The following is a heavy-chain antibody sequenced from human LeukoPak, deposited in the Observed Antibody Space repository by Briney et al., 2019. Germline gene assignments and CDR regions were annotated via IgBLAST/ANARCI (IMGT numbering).Heavy chain of an antibody. V-gene: IGHV1-46*01. CDR3: AREGDGYKKFDY. D-gene: IGHD5-24*01. CDR1: AYIFTNYY. Sequence: CKASAYIFTNYYIHWVRQAPGQGLEWMGFINPTDDSTNYAQKFRGRVTVSRDTSTSTIYMELSSLRSDDTAMYYCAREGDGYKKFDYWAQGILVTVSS. J-gene: IGHJ4*02. CDR2: INPTDDST.